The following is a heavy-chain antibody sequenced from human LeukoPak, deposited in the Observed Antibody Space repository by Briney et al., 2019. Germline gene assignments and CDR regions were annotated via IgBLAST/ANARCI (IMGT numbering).Heavy chain of an antibody. CDR1: GGTFSNYA. J-gene: IGHJ4*02. Sequence: GASVKVSCKASGGTFSNYAINWVRQAPGQGLEWMGGIIPIFDTANYAQKFQGRVTIIADESTSTAYMELSSLRSEDTAVYYCAREILSDCSGGSCYDWGQGTLVTVSS. CDR3: AREILSDCSGGSCYD. D-gene: IGHD2-15*01. CDR2: IIPIFDTA. V-gene: IGHV1-69*13.